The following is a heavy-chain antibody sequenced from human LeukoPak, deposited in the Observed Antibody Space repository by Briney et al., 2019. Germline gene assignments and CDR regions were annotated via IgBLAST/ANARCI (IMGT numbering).Heavy chain of an antibody. J-gene: IGHJ4*02. D-gene: IGHD3-22*01. CDR1: GFTFSSYV. Sequence: PGGSLRLSCAASGFTFSSYVMSWVRQAPGKGLEWVSAISGSGGSTYYADSVKGRFTISRDNSKDTLYLQMNSLRAEDTAVYYCAKDRAWDYYDSSGYDYWGQGTLVTVSS. V-gene: IGHV3-23*01. CDR3: AKDRAWDYYDSSGYDY. CDR2: ISGSGGST.